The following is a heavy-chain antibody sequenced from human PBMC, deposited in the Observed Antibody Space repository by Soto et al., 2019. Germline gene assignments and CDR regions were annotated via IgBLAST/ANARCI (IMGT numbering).Heavy chain of an antibody. CDR3: ARGRPGPISTMPLLAN. Sequence: QVHLVESGGGVVHPGRSLTLSCTASGFTFSSYGMHWVPQAPAKGLERVAITWSDESRKYYADSGKGRFIISRENSKNTLFLQMDSLRAEDTAVYYCARGRPGPISTMPLLANWGQGTLVTVSS. J-gene: IGHJ4*02. CDR1: GFTFSSYG. D-gene: IGHD2-2*01. V-gene: IGHV3-33*01. CDR2: TWSDESRK.